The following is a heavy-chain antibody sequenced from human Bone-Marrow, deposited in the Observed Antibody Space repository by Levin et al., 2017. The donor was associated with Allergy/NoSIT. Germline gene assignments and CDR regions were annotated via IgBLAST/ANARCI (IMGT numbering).Heavy chain of an antibody. Sequence: GESLKISCAASGFTFSSYDMHWVRQPTGKGLEWVSAIGTAGDTYYPGSVKGRFTISRENAKNSLYLQMNSLRAGDTAVYYCARGYCGSTSCYAVAFDIWGQGTMVTVSS. D-gene: IGHD2-2*01. CDR2: IGTAGDT. CDR3: ARGYCGSTSCYAVAFDI. CDR1: GFTFSSYD. J-gene: IGHJ3*02. V-gene: IGHV3-13*04.